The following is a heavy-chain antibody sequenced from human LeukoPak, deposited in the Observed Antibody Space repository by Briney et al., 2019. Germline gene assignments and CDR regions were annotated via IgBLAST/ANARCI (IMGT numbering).Heavy chain of an antibody. CDR1: GFTFASHA. J-gene: IGHJ4*02. Sequence: PGGSLRLSCAPSGFTFASHAMTWVRQAPGKGPEWVAGISGSGGNTYHADSVKGRFTISRDNSKNTLYLQMNSLRAEDTAVYYCAKDKGDGYNYFGYFDYWGQGTLVTVSS. V-gene: IGHV3-23*01. CDR3: AKDKGDGYNYFGYFDY. CDR2: ISGSGGNT. D-gene: IGHD5-24*01.